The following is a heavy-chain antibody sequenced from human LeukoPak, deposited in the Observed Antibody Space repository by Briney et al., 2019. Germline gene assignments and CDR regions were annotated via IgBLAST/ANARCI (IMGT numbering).Heavy chain of an antibody. V-gene: IGHV4-34*01. CDR2: INHSGST. D-gene: IGHD4-17*01. CDR3: ARATYDYGDFPYAFDI. CDR1: GESFSGYY. Sequence: SETLSLTCAVYGESFSGYYWSWIRQPPGKGLEWIGEINHSGSTNYNPSLKSRVTISVDTSKNQFSLKLSSVTAADTAVYYCARATYDYGDFPYAFDIWGQGTMVTVSS. J-gene: IGHJ3*02.